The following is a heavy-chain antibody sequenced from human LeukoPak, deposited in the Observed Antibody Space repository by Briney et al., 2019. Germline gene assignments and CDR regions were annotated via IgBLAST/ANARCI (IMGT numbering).Heavy chain of an antibody. V-gene: IGHV1-24*01. CDR1: GYTLTELS. Sequence: GASVKVSCKVSGYTLTELSMFWVRQAPGKGLEWMGSFDPEDGKTVYAQKFQGRVTMTEDTSTDTAYMELSSLRSEDTAVYYCATGYLVTAGLMYVWGQGTTVTVSS. D-gene: IGHD6-13*01. J-gene: IGHJ6*02. CDR3: ATGYLVTAGLMYV. CDR2: FDPEDGKT.